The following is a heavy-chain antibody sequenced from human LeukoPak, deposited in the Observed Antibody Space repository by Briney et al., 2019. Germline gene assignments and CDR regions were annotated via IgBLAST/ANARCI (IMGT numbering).Heavy chain of an antibody. J-gene: IGHJ4*02. CDR2: ISSSGSTI. Sequence: GGSVRLSCAASGFTFSDYYMSWIRQAPGKGLEWVSYISSSGSTIYYADSVKGRFTISRDNAKNSLYLQMNSLRAEDTAVYYCARDHSREYYYDSSGYYGILDYWGQGTLVTVSS. D-gene: IGHD3-22*01. CDR3: ARDHSREYYYDSSGYYGILDY. CDR1: GFTFSDYY. V-gene: IGHV3-11*04.